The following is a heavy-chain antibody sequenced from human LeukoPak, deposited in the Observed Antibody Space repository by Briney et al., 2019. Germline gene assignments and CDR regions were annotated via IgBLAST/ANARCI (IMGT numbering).Heavy chain of an antibody. J-gene: IGHJ4*02. Sequence: GGSLRLSCAASGFTFSNYEMHWVRQAPAKGLEWVAVISFDGSKKYHADSVMGRFTISRDTSKNTLYLQMTSLRAEDTAVYYCARGGSGWYGRFDYWGQGTLVTVSS. CDR3: ARGGSGWYGRFDY. D-gene: IGHD6-19*01. CDR2: ISFDGSKK. V-gene: IGHV3-30*04. CDR1: GFTFSNYE.